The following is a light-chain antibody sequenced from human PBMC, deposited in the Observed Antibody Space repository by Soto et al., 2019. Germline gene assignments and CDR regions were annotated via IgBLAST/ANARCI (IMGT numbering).Light chain of an antibody. V-gene: IGLV2-8*01. J-gene: IGLJ2*01. CDR3: SSYAGSNNMI. Sequence: QSALTQPPSASGSPGQSVTISCTGTSSDVGGYNYVSWYQQHPGKAPKLMIYEVNKRPSGVPDRFSGSKSGNTASLTVSGLQAEDETYYYCSSYAGSNNMIFGGGTKLTVL. CDR1: SSDVGGYNY. CDR2: EVN.